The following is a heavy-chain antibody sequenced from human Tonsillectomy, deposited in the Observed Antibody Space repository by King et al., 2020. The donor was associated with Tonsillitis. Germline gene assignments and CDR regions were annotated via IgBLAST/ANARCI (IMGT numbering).Heavy chain of an antibody. J-gene: IGHJ4*02. CDR2: IKQDGSEK. V-gene: IGHV3-7*01. CDR3: AGDALTDSSGYYYSDFDY. D-gene: IGHD3-22*01. CDR1: GFTFSSYW. Sequence: VQLVESGGGLVQPGGSLRLSCAASGFTFSSYWMSWVRQAPGKGLEWVANIKQDGSEKYYVDSVKGRFTISRDNAKNSLDLQMNSLRAGDTAVYYCAGDALTDSSGYYYSDFDYWGQGTLVTVSS.